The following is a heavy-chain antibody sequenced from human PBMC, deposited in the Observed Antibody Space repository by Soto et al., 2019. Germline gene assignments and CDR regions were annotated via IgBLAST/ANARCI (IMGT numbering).Heavy chain of an antibody. CDR2: ISYKGGST. Sequence: EVQLVESGGGLVQPGGSLRISCAASGFTLSDFSMHWVRQAAGKGLEFVSAISYKGGSTYYANSVKGRFTISRDNSKNTLYLQMGSLRAEDMAVYYCARVSARGQAAFDIWGQGTMVTVSS. D-gene: IGHD5-12*01. J-gene: IGHJ3*02. CDR3: ARVSARGQAAFDI. V-gene: IGHV3-64*01. CDR1: GFTLSDFS.